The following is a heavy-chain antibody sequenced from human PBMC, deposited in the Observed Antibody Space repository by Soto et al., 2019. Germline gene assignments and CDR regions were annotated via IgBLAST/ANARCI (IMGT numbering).Heavy chain of an antibody. CDR2: IYYSGST. J-gene: IGHJ4*02. D-gene: IGHD3-10*01. V-gene: IGHV4-59*01. CDR1: GGSISSYY. Sequence: PSETLSLTCTVSGGSISSYYWSWIRQPPGKGLEWIGYIYYSGSTNYNPSLKSRVTISVDTSKNQFSLKLSSVTAADTAVYYCARANGSGSYYKSVSGLDYWGQGTLVTSPQ. CDR3: ARANGSGSYYKSVSGLDY.